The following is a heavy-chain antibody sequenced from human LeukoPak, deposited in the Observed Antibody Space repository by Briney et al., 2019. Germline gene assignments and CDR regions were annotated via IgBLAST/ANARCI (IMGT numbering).Heavy chain of an antibody. J-gene: IGHJ5*02. Sequence: SETLSLTCAVYGGSFSGYYWSWIRQPPGKGLEWIGEINHSGSTNYNPSLKSRVTISVDTSKNQFSLKLSSVTAADTAVYYCARGPRITIFGVAPRRGWFDPWGQGTLVTVSS. CDR2: INHSGST. CDR1: GGSFSGYY. V-gene: IGHV4-34*01. D-gene: IGHD3-3*01. CDR3: ARGPRITIFGVAPRRGWFDP.